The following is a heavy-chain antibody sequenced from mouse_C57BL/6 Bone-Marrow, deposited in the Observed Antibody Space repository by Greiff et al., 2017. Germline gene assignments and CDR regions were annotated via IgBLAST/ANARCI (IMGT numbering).Heavy chain of an antibody. CDR1: GYTFTSYW. CDR3: ARSVYYGSPWYFDV. J-gene: IGHJ1*03. CDR2: IYPSDSET. Sequence: VQLQQPGAELVRPGSSVKLSCKASGYTFTSYWMDWVKQRPGQGLEWIGNIYPSDSETHYNQKFKDKATLTVDKSSSTAYMQLSSLTSEDSAVYYCARSVYYGSPWYFDVWGTGTTVTVSS. D-gene: IGHD1-1*01. V-gene: IGHV1-61*01.